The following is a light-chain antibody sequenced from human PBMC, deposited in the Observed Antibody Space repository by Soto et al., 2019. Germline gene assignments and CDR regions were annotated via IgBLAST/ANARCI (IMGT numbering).Light chain of an antibody. J-gene: IGKJ4*01. CDR3: QHHGTSPPVPI. CDR2: GAS. Sequence: EIVLTQSPGTLSLSPGERVTLSCRASQSVSDTYLAWYQRKPGQAPRLLISGASSRATGVPDRFSGSGSGTDFTLTISRLEPEDFAVYYCQHHGTSPPVPIFGGGTKVDIK. CDR1: QSVSDTY. V-gene: IGKV3-20*01.